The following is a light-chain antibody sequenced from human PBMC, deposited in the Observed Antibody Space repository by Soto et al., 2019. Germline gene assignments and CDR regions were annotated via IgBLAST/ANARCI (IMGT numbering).Light chain of an antibody. CDR2: NNN. CDR3: AAWDDSLNGYV. CDR1: SSNIGTNA. Sequence: QSVLTQPPSASGTPGQRVTISCSGGSSNIGTNAVNWYQQLPGTAPKLLIYNNNQRPSGVADRFSGSKSGTSASLAISGLKSEDEADSYCAAWDDSLNGYVFGTGTKLTVL. J-gene: IGLJ1*01. V-gene: IGLV1-44*01.